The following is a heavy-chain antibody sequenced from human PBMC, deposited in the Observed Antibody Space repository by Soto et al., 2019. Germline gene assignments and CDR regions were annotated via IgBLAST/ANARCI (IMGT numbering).Heavy chain of an antibody. CDR3: ARTPETRDWLDP. V-gene: IGHV4-59*02. Sequence: QVQLQQSGPGLVRPSETLSLSCSVSGASVSSYYWCWVRQPPGKGLEWIGYIYYIGAYNYNPSLKRRVTISVDTSTNQFSRKLTSVTAADTAVYYCARTPETRDWLDPWGQGTLVTVSS. CDR2: IYYIGAY. D-gene: IGHD1-7*01. CDR1: GASVSSYY. J-gene: IGHJ5*02.